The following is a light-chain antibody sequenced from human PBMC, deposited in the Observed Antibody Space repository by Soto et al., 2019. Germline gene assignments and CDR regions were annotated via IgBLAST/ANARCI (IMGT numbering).Light chain of an antibody. CDR3: QQYNTYSPWT. CDR2: DAS. Sequence: DIQMTQSPSTLSASVGDRVTITCRASQSIGNLLVWYQQKPGKAPKLLIYDASNLESGVPSRFSGSGSGTEFTLTISSLQPDDFATYHCQQYNTYSPWTFGQGTKVEVK. CDR1: QSIGNL. V-gene: IGKV1-5*01. J-gene: IGKJ1*01.